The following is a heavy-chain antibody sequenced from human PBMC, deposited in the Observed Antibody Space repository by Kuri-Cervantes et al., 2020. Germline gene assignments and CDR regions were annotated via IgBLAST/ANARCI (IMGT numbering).Heavy chain of an antibody. CDR1: GFTFNNYW. V-gene: IGHV3-7*03. D-gene: IGHD3-22*01. J-gene: IGHJ6*02. CDR3: ARDRYYYDSSGYYFANYYYYYGMDV. CDR2: IKEDGGRN. Sequence: GGSLRLSCAASGFTFNNYWMSWVRQAPGQGLEWVANIKEDGGRNFYVDSVKGRFTISRDNAKSSLYLQMNSLRADDTAVYYCARDRYYYDSSGYYFANYYYYYGMDVWGQGTTVTVSS.